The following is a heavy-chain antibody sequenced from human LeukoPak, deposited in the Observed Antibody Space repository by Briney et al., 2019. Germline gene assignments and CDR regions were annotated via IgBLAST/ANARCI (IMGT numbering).Heavy chain of an antibody. D-gene: IGHD3-9*01. CDR3: ARDFSAGYFYFDY. Sequence: GGSLRLSCAASGFTFSSYSMNWVRQAPGKGLEWVSSISSCSSYIYYADSVKGRFTISRDNAKNSLYLQMNSLRAEDTAVYYCARDFSAGYFYFDYWGQGTLVTVSS. V-gene: IGHV3-21*01. CDR1: GFTFSSYS. CDR2: ISSCSSYI. J-gene: IGHJ4*02.